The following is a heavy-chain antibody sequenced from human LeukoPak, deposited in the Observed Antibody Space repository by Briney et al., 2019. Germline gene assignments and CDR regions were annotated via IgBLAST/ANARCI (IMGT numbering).Heavy chain of an antibody. Sequence: SVKVSCKASGGTFSSYAISWVRQAPGQGLEWMGGIIPILGTANYAQKFQGRVTITADKSTSTAYMELSSLRSEDTAVYYCAREVGDYDFWSGYNYWGQGTLVTVSS. J-gene: IGHJ4*02. CDR3: AREVGDYDFWSGYNY. V-gene: IGHV1-69*10. CDR1: GGTFSSYA. D-gene: IGHD3-3*01. CDR2: IIPILGTA.